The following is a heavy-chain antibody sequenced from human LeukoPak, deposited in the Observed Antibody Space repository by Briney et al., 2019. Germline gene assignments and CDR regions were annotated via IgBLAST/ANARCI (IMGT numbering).Heavy chain of an antibody. V-gene: IGHV3-23*01. Sequence: GGSLRLSCAASGFTFSSYAMSWVRQAPGKGLEWVSGISVSGDSTYYADSVKGRFTISRDNSKNTLYLQMNSLRAEDTAVYYCARAVAGTSPSNFDYWGQGTLVTVSS. CDR2: ISVSGDST. J-gene: IGHJ4*02. CDR3: ARAVAGTSPSNFDY. CDR1: GFTFSSYA. D-gene: IGHD6-19*01.